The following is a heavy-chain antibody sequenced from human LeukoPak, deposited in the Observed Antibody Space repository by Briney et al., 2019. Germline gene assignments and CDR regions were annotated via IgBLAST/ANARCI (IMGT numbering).Heavy chain of an antibody. D-gene: IGHD6-25*01. CDR2: VYHSGT. J-gene: IGHJ5*01. CDR1: GYSIGSGYY. CDR3: AKSSGGGGHDS. Sequence: PSETLSLTCTVSGYSIGSGYYWAWIRQAPGKGLEWIGCVYHSGTYYKSPLTSRVTISMDTSKNQFSLKLTSVTAADSAFYYCAKSSGGGGHDSWGQGTLVTVSS. V-gene: IGHV4-38-2*02.